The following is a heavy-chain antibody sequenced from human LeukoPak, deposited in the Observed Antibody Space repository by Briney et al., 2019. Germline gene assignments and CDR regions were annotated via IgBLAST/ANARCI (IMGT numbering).Heavy chain of an antibody. V-gene: IGHV1-2*04. CDR1: GYTFTGYY. CDR2: INPNSGGT. CDR3: ARSGWGIAAAGTNRFDP. Sequence: GASVKVSCKASGYTFTGYYMHWVRQAPGQGLEWMGWINPNSGGTNYAQKFQGWVTMTRDTSISTAYMELSRLRSDDTAVYYCARSGWGIAAAGTNRFDPWGQGTLVTVSS. D-gene: IGHD6-13*01. J-gene: IGHJ5*02.